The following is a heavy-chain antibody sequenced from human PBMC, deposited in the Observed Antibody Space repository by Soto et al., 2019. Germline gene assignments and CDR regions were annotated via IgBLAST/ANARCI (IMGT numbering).Heavy chain of an antibody. J-gene: IGHJ5*02. Sequence: ASVKVSCKASVYSFTAYRIHWVRHAPGDGLQWMGIINPNGGSTRFAQTFQGRITMTRDTSTSTVYMELRSLSSEDTAIYSCARSSAGAYGITIEGSNWLAPSGQGSLVTVPS. V-gene: IGHV1-46*01. CDR3: ARSSAGAYGITIEGSNWLAP. CDR1: VYSFTAYR. D-gene: IGHD1-26*01. CDR2: INPNGGST.